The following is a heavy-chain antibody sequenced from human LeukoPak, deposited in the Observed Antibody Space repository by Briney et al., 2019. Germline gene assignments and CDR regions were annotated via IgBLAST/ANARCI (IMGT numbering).Heavy chain of an antibody. Sequence: SETLSLTCTVSGGSISNSSYYWGWIRQPPGKGLEWIGSIYYSGRTNYNPSLKSRVTISVDTSKNQFSLKLSSVTAADTAVYYCARRPGYFDWLSYWFDPWGQGTLVTVSS. J-gene: IGHJ5*02. V-gene: IGHV4-39*07. D-gene: IGHD3-9*01. CDR1: GGSISNSSYY. CDR3: ARRPGYFDWLSYWFDP. CDR2: IYYSGRT.